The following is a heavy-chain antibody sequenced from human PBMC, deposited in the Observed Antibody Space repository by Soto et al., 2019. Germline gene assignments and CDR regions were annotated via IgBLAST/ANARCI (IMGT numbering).Heavy chain of an antibody. V-gene: IGHV1-8*01. D-gene: IGHD2-2*01. Sequence: ASVKVSCKASGYTFNSFDINWVRQATGQGPEWMGRMSPNSGDTDYAERFQGRASMTRDTSISTAYMELNSLTSEDTAIYYCARGARYRLPKKGDHHYSYMDVWGKGTTVTVSS. J-gene: IGHJ6*03. CDR3: ARGARYRLPKKGDHHYSYMDV. CDR1: GYTFNSFD. CDR2: MSPNSGDT.